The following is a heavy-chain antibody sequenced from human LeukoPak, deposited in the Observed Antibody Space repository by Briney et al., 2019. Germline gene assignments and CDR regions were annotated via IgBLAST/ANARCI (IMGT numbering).Heavy chain of an antibody. CDR2: INTDGSST. CDR1: GLTFSTYW. J-gene: IGHJ4*02. D-gene: IGHD6-13*01. CDR3: VSSSPTFDY. V-gene: IGHV3-74*01. Sequence: QTGGSLRLSCAASGLTFSTYWMHWVRQSPGKGLVWVSRINTDGSSTRYADSVKGRFTISRDNAKNTLYLQMNSLRSEDTAVYYCVSSSPTFDYWGQGTLVTVSS.